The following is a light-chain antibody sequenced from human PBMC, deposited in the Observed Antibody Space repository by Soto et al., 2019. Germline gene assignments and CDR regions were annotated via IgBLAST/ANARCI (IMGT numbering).Light chain of an antibody. J-gene: IGKJ4*01. V-gene: IGKV3-11*01. CDR2: XQF. CDR3: EQYDKSIT. CDR1: PSVTNF. Sequence: EIVLTQSPATLSLSPGERATLSCRASPSVTNFLAGYQQQTXXXHXXXXXXQFNRATGIPARFSGSGYGTDFTLTISSLEPEDFAVYYCEQYDKSITFGGGTKGDIK.